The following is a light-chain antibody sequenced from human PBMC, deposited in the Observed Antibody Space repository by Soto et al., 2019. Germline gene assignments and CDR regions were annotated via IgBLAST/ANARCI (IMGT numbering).Light chain of an antibody. CDR3: AEWDDRLNGVV. V-gene: IGLV1-44*01. CDR2: SNT. Sequence: QSVLTQPPSAAGTPGQTIAISFSGGSSNIGSHTVNWYQQLPGTAPRLLISSNTQRHSGVPDRFSGSKSGTSASLSISGLESEYEGEDYCAEWDDRLNGVVFGGGTKLTVL. CDR1: SSNIGSHT. J-gene: IGLJ2*01.